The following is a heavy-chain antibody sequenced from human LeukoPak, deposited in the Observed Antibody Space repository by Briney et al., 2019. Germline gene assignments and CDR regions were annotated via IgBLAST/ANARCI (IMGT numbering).Heavy chain of an antibody. Sequence: PSETLSLTCTVSGGSISSYYWSWIRQPPGKGLEWIGEINHGGSTNYNPSLKSRVTISVDTSKNQFSLKLSSVTAADTAVYYCARKFQWLVLLNWFDPWGQGTLVTVSS. CDR1: GGSISSYY. V-gene: IGHV4-34*01. D-gene: IGHD6-19*01. CDR2: INHGGST. CDR3: ARKFQWLVLLNWFDP. J-gene: IGHJ5*02.